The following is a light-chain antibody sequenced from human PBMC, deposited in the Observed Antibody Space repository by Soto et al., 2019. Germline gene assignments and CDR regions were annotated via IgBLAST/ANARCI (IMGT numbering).Light chain of an antibody. CDR2: GAS. CDR1: QSVINKY. J-gene: IGKJ3*01. V-gene: IGKV3-20*01. CDR3: QQYGSSPLFT. Sequence: IVLTQSPGTLSLSPGERATLSCRASQSVINKYLAWYRQKPGQAPRLLIYGASSRATGIPDRFSGSGSGTDFTLTTSRLEPEDFAVYYCQQYGSSPLFTFGPGTKVDIK.